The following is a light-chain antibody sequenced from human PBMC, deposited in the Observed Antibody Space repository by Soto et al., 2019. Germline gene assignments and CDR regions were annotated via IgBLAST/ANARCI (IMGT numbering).Light chain of an antibody. CDR1: SSDVGGYNY. CDR2: DVS. V-gene: IGLV2-11*01. Sequence: QSVLTQPRSVSGSPGQSVTISCNGTSSDVGGYNYVSWYQQHPGKAPKLMIYDVSKRPSGVPDRFSGSKSGNTASLTISGLQAEDEADYYCCSYAGSYPHVVFGGGTKLTVL. CDR3: CSYAGSYPHVV. J-gene: IGLJ2*01.